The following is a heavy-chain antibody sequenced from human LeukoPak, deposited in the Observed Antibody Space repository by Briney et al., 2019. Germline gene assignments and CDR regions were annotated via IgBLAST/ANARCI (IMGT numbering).Heavy chain of an antibody. Sequence: GGSLRVSCAASGFSLSGYWMTWVRQAPGKGLEWVARLHADGVEQNYVDSVTGRFTMSRDNAKNSLDLQMNSLRVEDTADYYCARGGYSFDYLGQGTLVAVSS. CDR2: LHADGVEQ. J-gene: IGHJ4*02. CDR3: ARGGYSFDY. CDR1: GFSLSGYW. V-gene: IGHV3-7*01. D-gene: IGHD5-18*01.